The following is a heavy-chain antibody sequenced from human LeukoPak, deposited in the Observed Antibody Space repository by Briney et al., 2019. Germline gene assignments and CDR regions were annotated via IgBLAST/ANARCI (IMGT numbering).Heavy chain of an antibody. CDR3: ARADWNVLLWSGELQNQKGNWFDP. CDR1: GFSISSGYY. CDR2: IYYSGST. J-gene: IGHJ5*02. Sequence: PSETLSLTCTVSGFSISSGYYWGWIRQPPGKGLQWIGSIYYSGSTYSNPSLKSRVTISVDTSKNQFSLKLSSVTAADTAVYYCARADWNVLLWSGELQNQKGNWFDPWGQGTLVTVSS. D-gene: IGHD3-10*01. V-gene: IGHV4-38-2*02.